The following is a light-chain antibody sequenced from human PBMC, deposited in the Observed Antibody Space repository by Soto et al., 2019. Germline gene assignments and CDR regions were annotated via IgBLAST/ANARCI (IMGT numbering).Light chain of an antibody. J-gene: IGKJ1*01. CDR3: QQYNTWPRT. V-gene: IGKV3-15*01. Sequence: EIVITQSPVTLSVSPGEGATLSCRASQGIGNTLAWYQQKPGQTPRLLIYAASIRATGVPARFSGSGSGTEFTLTISSLQSEDSAVYYCQQYNTWPRTFGQGTKVEIK. CDR2: AAS. CDR1: QGIGNT.